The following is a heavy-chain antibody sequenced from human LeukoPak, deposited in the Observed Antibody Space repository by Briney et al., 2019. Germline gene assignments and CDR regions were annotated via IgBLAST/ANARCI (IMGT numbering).Heavy chain of an antibody. V-gene: IGHV3-73*01. CDR1: GFTFSGSA. CDR2: IRSKANSYAT. D-gene: IGHD3-10*01. Sequence: GGSLRLSCAASGFTFSGSAMHWVRQASGKGLEWVGRIRSKANSYATAYAASVKGRFTISRDDSKNTAYLQMNSLKTEDTAVYYCTRFGITMVRGANYYYGMDVWGQGTTVTVSS. J-gene: IGHJ6*02. CDR3: TRFGITMVRGANYYYGMDV.